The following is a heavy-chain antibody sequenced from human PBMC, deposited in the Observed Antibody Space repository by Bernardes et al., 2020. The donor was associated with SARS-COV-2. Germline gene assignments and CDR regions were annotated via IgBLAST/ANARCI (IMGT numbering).Heavy chain of an antibody. V-gene: IGHV4-34*01. D-gene: IGHD6-25*01. Sequence: SETLSLTCAVSGGSFTGYYWSWIRQPPGKGLEWVGEINDYGRTNFNPSLKSRLTISVDTSKNQFSLRLTSVTAADAAIYYCARDNSAWHAYFDYWGQGALVTVSS. CDR3: ARDNSAWHAYFDY. CDR1: GGSFTGYY. J-gene: IGHJ4*02. CDR2: INDYGRT.